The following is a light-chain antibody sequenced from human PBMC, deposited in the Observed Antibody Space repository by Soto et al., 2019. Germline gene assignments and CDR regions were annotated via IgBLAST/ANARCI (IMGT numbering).Light chain of an antibody. CDR2: ETS. CDR1: SSDFGSYKF. J-gene: IGLJ1*01. CDR3: FSFTSTNTHV. Sequence: QSALTQPASVSGSPGQSVTISCTGTSSDFGSYKFVSWYQHHPGKVPKVIIYETSKRPSGVSDRVSGSKAGNTASLRISGLQAEDEADYYCFSFTSTNTHVFGSGTKLTVL. V-gene: IGLV2-23*01.